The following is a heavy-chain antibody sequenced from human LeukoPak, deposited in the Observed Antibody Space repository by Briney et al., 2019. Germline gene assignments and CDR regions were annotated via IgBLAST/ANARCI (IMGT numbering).Heavy chain of an antibody. Sequence: PGGSLRLSCAASGFTFDSYGMNWVRQAPGKGLEWVSGISGSGVYTYYADSVKGRFTISRDNSKNTLCLVMNSLRVDDTAVYYCAKAVDLATISVDIWGQGTMVTVSS. CDR2: ISGSGVYT. D-gene: IGHD5-24*01. J-gene: IGHJ3*02. CDR1: GFTFDSYG. V-gene: IGHV3-23*01. CDR3: AKAVDLATISVDI.